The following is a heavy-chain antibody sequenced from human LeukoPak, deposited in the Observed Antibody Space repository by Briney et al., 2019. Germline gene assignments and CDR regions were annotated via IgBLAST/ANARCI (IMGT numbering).Heavy chain of an antibody. D-gene: IGHD6-19*01. V-gene: IGHV3-23*01. CDR3: AKDDGSGWYQIDY. Sequence: GGSLRLSCAASGFTSSSYAMNWVRQAPGKGLEWVSVIRGSGGGSYYGDSVKGRFTISRDNSKNTLYLQMNSLRAEDTAVYYCAKDDGSGWYQIDYWGQGTLVTISS. CDR1: GFTSSSYA. J-gene: IGHJ4*02. CDR2: IRGSGGGS.